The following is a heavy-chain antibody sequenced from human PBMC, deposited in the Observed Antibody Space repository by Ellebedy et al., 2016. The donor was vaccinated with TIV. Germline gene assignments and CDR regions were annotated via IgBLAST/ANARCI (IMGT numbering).Heavy chain of an antibody. CDR3: TRGWSTPNS. V-gene: IGHV3-21*06. D-gene: IGHD2-15*01. CDR1: GFTFSSYS. CDR2: ISSSSRYI. Sequence: GESLKISCAAPGFTFSSYSMNWVRQAPGKGLERVSSISSSSRYIHYAYSVKGRFTISRDNDQNTLFLQMNSLRVEDTAMYYCTRGWSTPNSWGQGTLVIVSS. J-gene: IGHJ4*02.